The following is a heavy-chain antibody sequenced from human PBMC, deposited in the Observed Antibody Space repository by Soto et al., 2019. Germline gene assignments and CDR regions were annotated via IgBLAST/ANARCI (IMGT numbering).Heavy chain of an antibody. Sequence: QVQLVQSGAEVKKPGASVKVSCKASGYTFTSYGISWVRQAPGQGLEWMGWISANNGNTKYAQNFQGRVTMTTGTSTSTAYMELRSLRSDDTAVYYCARAYSPGLFDPWGQGTLVTVSS. CDR1: GYTFTSYG. V-gene: IGHV1-18*01. J-gene: IGHJ5*02. CDR2: ISANNGNT. CDR3: ARAYSPGLFDP. D-gene: IGHD2-15*01.